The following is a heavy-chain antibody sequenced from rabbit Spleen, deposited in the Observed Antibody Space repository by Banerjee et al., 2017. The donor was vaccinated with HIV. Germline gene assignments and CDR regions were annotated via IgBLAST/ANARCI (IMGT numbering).Heavy chain of an antibody. CDR3: ARDSGSSFSSYGMDL. D-gene: IGHD8-1*01. CDR1: GVSFSCNYY. Sequence: QSLEESGGDLVKPGASLTLTCTASGVSFSCNYYMCWVRQAPGKGLEWIACIYTGSSGVAYFASLAGRLFTITKTSSTTVNLKMTSLTAADTATYFCARDSGSSFSSYGMDLWGQGTLVTVS. J-gene: IGHJ6*01. CDR2: IYTGSSGVA. V-gene: IGHV1S40*01.